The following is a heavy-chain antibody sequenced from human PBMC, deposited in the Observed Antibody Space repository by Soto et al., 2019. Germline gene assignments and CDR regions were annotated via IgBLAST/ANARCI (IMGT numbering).Heavy chain of an antibody. J-gene: IGHJ6*02. Sequence: GGSLRLSCAASGFTFSSYVIHWVRQAPGKGLEWVAVISFDGTNKYYADSVRGRFTISRDNSKNTLYLQMNSLRAEDTAVYYCARDRSLDFWSGFHYGMDVWGQGTTVTVSS. CDR2: ISFDGTNK. CDR3: ARDRSLDFWSGFHYGMDV. V-gene: IGHV3-30-3*01. D-gene: IGHD3-3*01. CDR1: GFTFSSYV.